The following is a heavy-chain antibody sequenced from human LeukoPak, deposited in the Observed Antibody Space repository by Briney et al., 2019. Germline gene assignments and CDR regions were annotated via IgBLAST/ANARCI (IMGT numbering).Heavy chain of an antibody. Sequence: GGSLRLSCAASGFTFSSYSMNWVRQAPGKGLEWGSYISSSSSTIYYADSVKGRFTISRDNAKNSLYLQMNSLRDEDTAVYYCARDGAYYDSSGYGAFDIWGQGTMVTVSS. CDR2: ISSSSSTI. J-gene: IGHJ3*02. D-gene: IGHD3-22*01. V-gene: IGHV3-48*02. CDR1: GFTFSSYS. CDR3: ARDGAYYDSSGYGAFDI.